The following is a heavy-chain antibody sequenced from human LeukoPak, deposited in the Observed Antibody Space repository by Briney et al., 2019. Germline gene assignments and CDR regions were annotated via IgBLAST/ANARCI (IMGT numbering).Heavy chain of an antibody. CDR2: INHSGST. V-gene: IGHV4-34*01. J-gene: IGHJ4*02. Sequence: SETLSLTCTVSGGSLSSYYWSWIRQPPGKGLEWIGEINHSGSTNYNPSLKSRVTISVDTSKNQFSLKLSSVTAADTAVYYCATVGWSNYWGQGTLVTVSS. CDR3: ATVGWSNY. CDR1: GGSLSSYY. D-gene: IGHD2-15*01.